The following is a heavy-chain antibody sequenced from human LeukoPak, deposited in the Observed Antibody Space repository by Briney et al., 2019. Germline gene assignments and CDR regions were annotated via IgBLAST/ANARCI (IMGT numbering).Heavy chain of an antibody. CDR3: AKDDSGYDGFDY. J-gene: IGHJ4*02. V-gene: IGHV3-30*02. CDR1: GFTFSSYG. Sequence: PGGSLRLSCAASGFTFSSYGMHWVRQAPGKGLEWVAFIRYDGSNKYYADSVKGRLTISRDNSKNTLYLQMNSLRAEDTAVYYCAKDDSGYDGFDYWGQGTLVTVSS. CDR2: IRYDGSNK. D-gene: IGHD5-12*01.